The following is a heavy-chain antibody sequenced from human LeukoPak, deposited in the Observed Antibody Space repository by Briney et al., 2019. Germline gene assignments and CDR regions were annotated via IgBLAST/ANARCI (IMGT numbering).Heavy chain of an antibody. Sequence: GGSLRLSCAASGFTFSSYWMSWVRQAPGKGLEWVSVIYSGGSTYYADSVKGRFTISRDNSKNTLYLQMNSLRAEDTAVYYCARDKGLHWGQGTLVTVSS. CDR2: IYSGGST. CDR3: ARDKGLH. J-gene: IGHJ4*02. CDR1: GFTFSSYW. V-gene: IGHV3-53*01.